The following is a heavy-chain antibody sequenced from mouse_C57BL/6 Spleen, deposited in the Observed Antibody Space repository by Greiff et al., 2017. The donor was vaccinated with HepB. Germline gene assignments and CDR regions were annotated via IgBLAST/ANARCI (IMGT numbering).Heavy chain of an antibody. CDR1: GFTFSSYG. J-gene: IGHJ4*01. CDR2: ISSGGSYT. CDR3: ARHPVDGMVTHYYAMDY. V-gene: IGHV5-6*01. D-gene: IGHD2-2*01. Sequence: EVQLVESGGDLVKPGGSLKLSCAASGFTFSSYGMSWVRQTPDKRLEWVATISSGGSYTYYPDSVKGRFTISRDNAKNTLYLQMSSLKSEDTAMYYCARHPVDGMVTHYYAMDYWGQGTSVTVSS.